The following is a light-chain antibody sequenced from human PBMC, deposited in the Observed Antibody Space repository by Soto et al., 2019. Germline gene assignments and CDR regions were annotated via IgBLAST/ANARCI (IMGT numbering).Light chain of an antibody. Sequence: QPVLTQSPSASASLGASVRLTCTLGSGHSAYAIAWHQQQPEKGPRYLMKVYSDGKYTTGDGIPDRFSGSSSGTERYLSISSLQSEDEADYYCQNWGTGIQVFGGGTKLTVL. CDR1: SGHSAYA. CDR3: QNWGTGIQV. J-gene: IGLJ2*01. CDR2: VYSDGKY. V-gene: IGLV4-69*01.